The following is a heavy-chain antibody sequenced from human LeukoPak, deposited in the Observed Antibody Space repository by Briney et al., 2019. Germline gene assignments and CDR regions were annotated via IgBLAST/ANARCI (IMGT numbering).Heavy chain of an antibody. CDR3: ARGPAYSSGWAQGNYGMDV. D-gene: IGHD6-19*01. CDR2: ISAYNGNT. CDR1: GYTFTGYY. V-gene: IGHV1-18*04. J-gene: IGHJ6*02. Sequence: VASVKVSCKASGYTFTGYYMHWVRQAPGQGLEWMGWISAYNGNTNYAQKLQGRVTMTTDTSTSTAYMELRSLRSDDTAVYYCARGPAYSSGWAQGNYGMDVWGQGTTVTVSS.